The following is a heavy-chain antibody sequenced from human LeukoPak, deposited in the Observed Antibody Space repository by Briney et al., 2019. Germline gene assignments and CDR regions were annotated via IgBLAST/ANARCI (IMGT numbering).Heavy chain of an antibody. CDR2: INHSGST. CDR1: GGSFSGYY. D-gene: IGHD3-22*01. J-gene: IGHJ4*02. V-gene: IGHV4-34*01. CDR3: ARHTDSSGYPDY. Sequence: SETLSLTCAVYGGSFSGYYWSWIRQPPGKGLEWIGEINHSGSTNYNPSLKSRVTISVDTSKNQFSLKLSSVTAADTAVYYCARHTDSSGYPDYWGQGTLVTVSS.